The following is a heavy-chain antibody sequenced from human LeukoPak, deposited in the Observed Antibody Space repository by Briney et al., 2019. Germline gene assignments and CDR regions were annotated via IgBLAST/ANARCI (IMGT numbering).Heavy chain of an antibody. D-gene: IGHD2-8*01. CDR1: GFTVSSNY. V-gene: IGHV3-66*01. J-gene: IGHJ4*02. Sequence: GGSLRLSCAASGFTVSSNYMSWVRQAPGKGLEWVSVIYSDGSTYYAASVKGRFTISRDNSKNTLYLQMKSLRAEDTAVYYCARDSGMVDYHYWGQGTLVTVSS. CDR2: IYSDGST. CDR3: ARDSGMVDYHY.